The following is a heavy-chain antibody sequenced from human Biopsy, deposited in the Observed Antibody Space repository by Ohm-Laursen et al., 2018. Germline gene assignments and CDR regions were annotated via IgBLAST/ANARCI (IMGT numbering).Heavy chain of an antibody. CDR2: ISYDQITK. J-gene: IGHJ4*02. V-gene: IGHV3-30*18. CDR3: VKATASYDSRGYYYDY. Sequence: SLRLSCTASGFTFRTYGMHWVRLAPGKGLEWVAVISYDQITKHYADSVRGRFTISRDNSKNTLYLQVNSLRAEDTALYYCVKATASYDSRGYYYDYWGQGTLVTVSS. D-gene: IGHD3-22*01. CDR1: GFTFRTYG.